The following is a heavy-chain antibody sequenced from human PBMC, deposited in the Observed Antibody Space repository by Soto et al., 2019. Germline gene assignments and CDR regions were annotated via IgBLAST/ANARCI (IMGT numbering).Heavy chain of an antibody. J-gene: IGHJ4*02. V-gene: IGHV1-58*02. CDR3: AAMVRGVRIFDY. D-gene: IGHD3-10*01. Sequence: ASVKVSCKASGSTFTSSAMQWVRQARGQRLERIGWIVVGSGNTNYAQKFQERVTITRDMSTSTAYMELSSLRSEDTAVYYCAAMVRGVRIFDYWGQGTLVTVS. CDR1: GSTFTSSA. CDR2: IVVGSGNT.